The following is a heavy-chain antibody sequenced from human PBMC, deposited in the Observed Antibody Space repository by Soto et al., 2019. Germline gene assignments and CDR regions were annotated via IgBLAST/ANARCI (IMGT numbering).Heavy chain of an antibody. CDR3: AKGRAHIVATIGDWFDP. D-gene: IGHD5-12*01. CDR1: GFTFDDYA. Sequence: GGSLRLSCAASGFTFDDYAMHWVRQAPGKGLEWVSGISWNSGSIGYADSVKGRFTISRDNAKSSLYLQMNSLRAEDTALYYCAKGRAHIVATIGDWFDPWGQGTLVTVSS. CDR2: ISWNSGSI. V-gene: IGHV3-9*01. J-gene: IGHJ5*02.